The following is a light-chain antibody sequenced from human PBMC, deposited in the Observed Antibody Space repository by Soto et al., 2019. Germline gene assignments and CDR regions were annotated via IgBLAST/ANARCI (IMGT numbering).Light chain of an antibody. CDR1: PGISSY. V-gene: IGKV1-9*01. J-gene: IGKJ5*01. CDR2: AAS. Sequence: DIQLTQSPSFLSASVGDRVTISCRASPGISSYLAWYQQKPGKAPKLLIYAASTLQSGVPSRFSGSGSGTELTLTISSLQPEDFATYYCQQLNSYPITFGQGTRLEIK. CDR3: QQLNSYPIT.